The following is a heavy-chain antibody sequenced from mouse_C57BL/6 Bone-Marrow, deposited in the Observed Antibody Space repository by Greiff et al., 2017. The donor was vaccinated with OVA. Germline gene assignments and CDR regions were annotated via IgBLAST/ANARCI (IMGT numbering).Heavy chain of an antibody. CDR1: GFTFSNYW. CDR2: IRLKSDNYAT. CDR3: TGPYYYGSPWFAY. J-gene: IGHJ3*01. D-gene: IGHD1-1*01. V-gene: IGHV6-3*01. Sequence: DVMLVESGGGLVQPGGSMKLSCVASGFTFSNYWMNWVRQSPEKGLEWVAQIRLKSDNYATHYAESVKGRFTISRDDSKSSVYLQMNNLRAEDTGIYYCTGPYYYGSPWFAYWGQGTLVTVSA.